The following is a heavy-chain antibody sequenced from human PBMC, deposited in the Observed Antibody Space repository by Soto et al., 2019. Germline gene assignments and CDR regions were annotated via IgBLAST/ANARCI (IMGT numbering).Heavy chain of an antibody. V-gene: IGHV3-23*01. CDR2: ISAGGST. J-gene: IGHJ4*02. CDR1: GFTFSSYA. D-gene: IGHD2-2*02. CDR3: ANVPIWCSSTSCYTEGFDY. Sequence: GGSLRLSCAASGFTFSSYAMSWVRQAPGKGLEWVSVISAGGSTYYADSVKGRFTVSRANSKNTLYLQMNSLRAEDTAVYYCANVPIWCSSTSCYTEGFDYWGQGALVTVSS.